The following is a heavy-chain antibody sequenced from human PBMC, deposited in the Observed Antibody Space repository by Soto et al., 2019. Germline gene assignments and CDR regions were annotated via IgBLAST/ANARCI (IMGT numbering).Heavy chain of an antibody. J-gene: IGHJ5*02. Sequence: QVTVKESGPVLVKPTETLTLTCTVSGFSLSNAGLGVSWIRQPPGKALEWLAHIFSNDEKSYSTFLKSRLTISNDTSKSQVVLTMTNIDPVDTATYYCASTYSTSWYWFDPWGQGTLVTVSS. CDR3: ASTYSTSWYWFDP. V-gene: IGHV2-26*04. D-gene: IGHD6-13*01. CDR2: IFSNDEK. CDR1: GFSLSNAGLG.